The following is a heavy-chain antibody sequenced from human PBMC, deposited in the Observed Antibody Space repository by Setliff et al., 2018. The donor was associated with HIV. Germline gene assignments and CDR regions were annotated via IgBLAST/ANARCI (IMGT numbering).Heavy chain of an antibody. CDR3: ARIRDYKYFDL. V-gene: IGHV2-26*01. J-gene: IGHJ2*01. CDR2: IFSNDEK. D-gene: IGHD4-4*01. CDR1: GFSLSNPRMA. Sequence: SGPTLVNPTEPLTLTRTVSGFSLSNPRMAVSWIRQPPGKALEWLTHIFSNDEKSYNTSLKSRLTISKDTSKSQVVLTMTNMDPVDTATYYCARIRDYKYFDLWGRGTLVTVSS.